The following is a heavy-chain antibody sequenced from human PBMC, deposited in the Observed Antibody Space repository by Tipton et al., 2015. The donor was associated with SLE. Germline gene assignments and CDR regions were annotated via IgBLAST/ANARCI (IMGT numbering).Heavy chain of an antibody. CDR2: ISFVETTK. CDR1: GFRFSTYI. V-gene: IGHV3-30*04. J-gene: IGHJ6*03. CDR3: ARAERAGAPYYYYYMDV. D-gene: IGHD4/OR15-4a*01. Sequence: QVQLVQSGGSVVQPGNSLRLSCAASGFRFSTYIMHWVRQAPGKGLEWVAFISFVETTKIYAESVEGRFTISRDNSKNTLYLQMNSLRAEDTAVYYCARAERAGAPYYYYYMDVWGKGTTVSVSS.